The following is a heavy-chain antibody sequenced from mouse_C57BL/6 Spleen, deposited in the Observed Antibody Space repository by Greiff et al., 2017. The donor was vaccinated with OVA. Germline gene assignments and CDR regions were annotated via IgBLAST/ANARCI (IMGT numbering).Heavy chain of an antibody. CDR3: ARSGLYRYFDV. D-gene: IGHD2-12*01. V-gene: IGHV1-52*01. J-gene: IGHJ1*03. CDR2: IDPSDSET. CDR1: GYTFTSYW. Sequence: QVQLQQPGAELVRPGSSVKLSCKASGYTFTSYWMHWVKQRPIQGLEWIGNIDPSDSETHYNQKFKDKATLTVDKSSSTAYMQLSSLTSEDSAVYYCARSGLYRYFDVWGTGTTVTVSS.